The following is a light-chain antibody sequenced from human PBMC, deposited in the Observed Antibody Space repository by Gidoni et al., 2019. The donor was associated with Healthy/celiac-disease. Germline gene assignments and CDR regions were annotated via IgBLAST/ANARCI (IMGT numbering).Light chain of an antibody. CDR2: EDN. CDR1: SGSIASNY. Sequence: NFMLTQPHSVSESPGKTVTISCPRSSGSIASNYVQWYQQRPGSSPTTVIYEDNQRPSGVPDRFSGSIDSSSNSASLTISGLKTEDEADYYCQSYDSSNYWVFGGGTKLTVL. J-gene: IGLJ3*02. V-gene: IGLV6-57*01. CDR3: QSYDSSNYWV.